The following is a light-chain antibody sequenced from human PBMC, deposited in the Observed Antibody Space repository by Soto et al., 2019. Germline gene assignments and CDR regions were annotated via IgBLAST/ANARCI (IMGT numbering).Light chain of an antibody. Sequence: QSVLTQPPSVSRAPGQRVTISCTGSSSNIGAGYDVHWYQQLPGRAPKLLIYANSNRPSGVPDRFSGSRSGTSASLAITGLQAEDEADYSCQSYDSSLSGFYVFGTGTKLTVL. CDR1: SSNIGAGYD. J-gene: IGLJ1*01. CDR3: QSYDSSLSGFYV. CDR2: ANS. V-gene: IGLV1-40*01.